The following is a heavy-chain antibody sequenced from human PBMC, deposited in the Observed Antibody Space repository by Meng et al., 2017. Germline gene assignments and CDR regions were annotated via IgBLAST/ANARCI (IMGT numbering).Heavy chain of an antibody. CDR2: IIPIFGTA. V-gene: IGHV1-69*06. D-gene: IGHD6-19*01. Sequence: QVQLVKSGAEVKKPGASVKVSCKASGGTFSSYAISWVRQAPGQGLEWMGGIIPIFGTANYAQKFQGRVTITADKSTSTAYMELSSLRSEDTAVYYCARDRDSSGWSYYFDYWGQGTLVTVSS. J-gene: IGHJ4*02. CDR3: ARDRDSSGWSYYFDY. CDR1: GGTFSSYA.